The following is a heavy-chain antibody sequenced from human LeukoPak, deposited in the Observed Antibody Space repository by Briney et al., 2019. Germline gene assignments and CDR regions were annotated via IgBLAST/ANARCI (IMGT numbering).Heavy chain of an antibody. CDR1: GGSFSGYY. V-gene: IGHV4-34*01. CDR2: INHSGST. J-gene: IGHJ4*02. Sequence: SETLSLTCAVYGGSFSGYYWSWIRQPPGKGLEWIGEINHSGSTNYNPSLKSRVTISVDTSKNQFSLKLSSVTAADTAVYYCARYSSGWTERAFDYWGQGTLVTVSS. D-gene: IGHD6-19*01. CDR3: ARYSSGWTERAFDY.